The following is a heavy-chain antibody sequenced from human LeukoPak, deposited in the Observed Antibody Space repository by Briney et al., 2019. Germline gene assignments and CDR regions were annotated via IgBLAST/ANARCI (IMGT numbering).Heavy chain of an antibody. D-gene: IGHD6-6*01. Sequence: EGSLRLSCAASGFTFSSYAMSWVRQAPGKGLEWVSAISGSGGSTYYADSVKGRFTISRDNSKNTLYLQMNSLRAEDTAVYYCAKGPALYSSSYPFDYWGQGTLVTVSS. V-gene: IGHV3-23*01. CDR2: ISGSGGST. CDR3: AKGPALYSSSYPFDY. CDR1: GFTFSSYA. J-gene: IGHJ4*02.